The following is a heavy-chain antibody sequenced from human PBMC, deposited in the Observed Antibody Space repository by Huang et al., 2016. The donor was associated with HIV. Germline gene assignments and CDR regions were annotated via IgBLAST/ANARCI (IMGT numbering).Heavy chain of an antibody. V-gene: IGHV3-21*01. CDR3: ARRYNWNYVAHGFDI. Sequence: EVQLVESGGGLVKPGGSLRLSCAASGFTFSDYSMSWVRKAPGKGLQWVAHISGSSSYIYYVDSVKGRFAISRDNAKNLLFLQMNSLRAEDTAVYYCARRYNWNYVAHGFDIWGQGTMVTVSS. D-gene: IGHD1-7*01. J-gene: IGHJ3*02. CDR2: ISGSSSYI. CDR1: GFTFSDYS.